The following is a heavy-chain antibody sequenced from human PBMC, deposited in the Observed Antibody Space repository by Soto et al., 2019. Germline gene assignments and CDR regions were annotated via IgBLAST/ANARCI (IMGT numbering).Heavy chain of an antibody. CDR3: ARPTRQWLGLRNYYGMDV. J-gene: IGHJ6*02. CDR2: INHSGST. Sequence: QVQLQQWGAGLLKPSETLSLTCAVYGGSFSGYYWSWIRQPPGKGLEWSGEINHSGSTNYNTSLKSRVTISVDTSKKQFSLKLSSVTAADTAVYYCARPTRQWLGLRNYYGMDVWGQGTTVTVSS. V-gene: IGHV4-34*01. D-gene: IGHD6-19*01. CDR1: GGSFSGYY.